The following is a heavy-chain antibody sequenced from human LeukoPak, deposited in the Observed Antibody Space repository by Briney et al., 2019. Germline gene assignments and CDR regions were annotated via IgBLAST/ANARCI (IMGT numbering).Heavy chain of an antibody. V-gene: IGHV3-23*01. J-gene: IGHJ5*02. CDR2: ISGTGGST. D-gene: IGHD2-2*02. CDR3: AKSGYCSSSSCYNNWFDP. CDR1: GCTFTSYA. Sequence: PGGSLRLSCAASGCTFTSYAMSWVRQAPGRGLEWVSSISGTGGSTYYADSVKGRFTISRDNSKNTLFLQMNSLRAEDTAVYFCAKSGYCSSSSCYNNWFDPWGQGTLVTVSS.